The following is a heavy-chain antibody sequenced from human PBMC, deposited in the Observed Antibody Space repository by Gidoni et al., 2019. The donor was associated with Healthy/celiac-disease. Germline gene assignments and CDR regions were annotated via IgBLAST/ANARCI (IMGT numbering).Heavy chain of an antibody. D-gene: IGHD1-26*01. CDR1: GVSISSGSYY. J-gene: IGHJ4*02. V-gene: IGHV4-61*02. CDR3: AREFGVVGATYDY. Sequence: QVQLQESGPGLVTPSQTLSLTCTVSGVSISSGSYYWSWIRQPAWKGLEWIGRIYPSGCTNYNPSLKSRVTMSVDTSKNQFSLKLSSVTAADTAVYYCAREFGVVGATYDYWGQGTLVTVSS. CDR2: IYPSGCT.